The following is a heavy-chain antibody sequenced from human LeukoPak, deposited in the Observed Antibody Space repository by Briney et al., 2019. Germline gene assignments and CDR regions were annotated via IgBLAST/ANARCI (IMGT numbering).Heavy chain of an antibody. Sequence: KPPETLSLTCTVSGDSISSGSYYWSWIRQPAGKGLEWIGHICRSGSTNYNASLKSRVTISVDTSKNQFSLKLSSVTAADTAVYYCARGYYDSSGYYEAFQHWGQGTLVTVSS. CDR1: GDSISSGSYY. D-gene: IGHD3-22*01. CDR2: ICRSGST. V-gene: IGHV4-61*09. CDR3: ARGYYDSSGYYEAFQH. J-gene: IGHJ1*01.